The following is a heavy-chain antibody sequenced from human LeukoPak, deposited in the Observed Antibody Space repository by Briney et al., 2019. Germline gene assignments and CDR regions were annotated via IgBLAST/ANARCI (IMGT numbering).Heavy chain of an antibody. CDR2: ISYDGSNK. D-gene: IGHD2-15*01. CDR1: GLSISNFW. V-gene: IGHV3-30*18. CDR3: AKGPRVVAATTHAFDI. J-gene: IGHJ3*02. Sequence: GGSLRLSCAASGLSISNFWMHWVRQAPGKGLEWVAVISYDGSNKYYADSVKGRFTISRDNSKNTLYLQMNSLRAEDTAVYYCAKGPRVVAATTHAFDIWGQGTMVTVSS.